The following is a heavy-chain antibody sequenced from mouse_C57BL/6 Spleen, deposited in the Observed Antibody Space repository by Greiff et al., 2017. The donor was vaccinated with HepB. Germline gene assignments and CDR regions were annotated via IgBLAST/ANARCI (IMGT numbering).Heavy chain of an antibody. CDR3: AREAYYGSSY. D-gene: IGHD1-1*01. CDR1: GYTFTSYW. V-gene: IGHV1-64*01. Sequence: VKLQQPGAELVKPGASVKLSCKASGYTFTSYWMHWVKQRPGQGLEWIGMIHPNSGSTNYNEKFKSKATLTVDKSSSTAYMQLSSLTSEDSAVYYCAREAYYGSSYWSQGTTLTVSS. CDR2: IHPNSGST. J-gene: IGHJ2*01.